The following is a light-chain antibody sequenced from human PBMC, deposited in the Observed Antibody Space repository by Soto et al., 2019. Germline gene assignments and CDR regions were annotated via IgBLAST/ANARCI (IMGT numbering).Light chain of an antibody. CDR1: SSDIGGYNY. Sequence: QSVLTQPASVSGPPGQSITISCTGTSSDIGGYNYVSWYQHHPGKAPKLIIYEVSNRPSGVSNRFSGSKSGNTASLTISGLQADEEADYYCSSYTSSDTYVFGTGTKVTVL. V-gene: IGLV2-14*01. CDR3: SSYTSSDTYV. J-gene: IGLJ1*01. CDR2: EVS.